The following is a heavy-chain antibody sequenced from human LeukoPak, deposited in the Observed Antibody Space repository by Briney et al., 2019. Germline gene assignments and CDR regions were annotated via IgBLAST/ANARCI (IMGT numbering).Heavy chain of an antibody. V-gene: IGHV3-23*01. D-gene: IGHD1-26*01. J-gene: IGHJ4*02. CDR3: AIGNGATAGY. Sequence: GGSLRLSCAASGFTFSSYAMSWVRQAPGKGLEWVSAISGSGGSTYYADSVKGRFTISRDNSRNTLYLQMNSLRAVDTAVYYCAIGNGATAGYWGQGTLVTVSS. CDR2: ISGSGGST. CDR1: GFTFSSYA.